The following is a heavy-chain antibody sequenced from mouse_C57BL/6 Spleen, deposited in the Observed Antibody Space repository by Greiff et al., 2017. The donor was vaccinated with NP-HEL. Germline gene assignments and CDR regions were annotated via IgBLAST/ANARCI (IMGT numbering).Heavy chain of an antibody. D-gene: IGHD1-1*01. CDR3: ARDRGYYYGSSSYWYFDV. CDR2: ISDGGSYT. Sequence: EVQGVESGGGLVKPGGSLKLSCAASGFTFSSYAMSWVRQTPEKRLEWVATISDGGSYTYYPDNVKGRFTISRDNAKNNLYLQMSHLKSEDTAMYYCARDRGYYYGSSSYWYFDVWGTGTTVTVSS. V-gene: IGHV5-4*01. CDR1: GFTFSSYA. J-gene: IGHJ1*03.